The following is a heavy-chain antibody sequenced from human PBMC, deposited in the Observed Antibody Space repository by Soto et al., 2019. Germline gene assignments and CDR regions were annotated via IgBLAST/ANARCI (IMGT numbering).Heavy chain of an antibody. CDR1: GFTFSGYA. CDR2: IGGSGSTT. J-gene: IGHJ4*02. CDR3: AKDRPSRNSGYDFEADY. V-gene: IGHV3-23*01. D-gene: IGHD5-12*01. Sequence: EVQLLESGGDLVQPGGSLRLSCAASGFTFSGYAMSWVRQAPGKGLEWVSYIGGSGSTTYYADCVKGRFTISRDNSKNTVDLQMNSLRAEDTAVYYCAKDRPSRNSGYDFEADYWGQGTLVTVSS.